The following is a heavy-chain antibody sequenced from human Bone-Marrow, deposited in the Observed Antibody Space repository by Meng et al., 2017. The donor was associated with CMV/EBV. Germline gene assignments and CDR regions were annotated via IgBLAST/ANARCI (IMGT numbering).Heavy chain of an antibody. CDR2: INSSSSYI. Sequence: GESLKISCAASGFTVSSNYMSWVRQAPGKGLEWVSSINSSSSYIYYADSVKGRFNISRDNAKNPLYLQMNSLRAEDTAVYYCARDPGGYFDYWGQGTLVTVSS. CDR1: GFTVSSNY. V-gene: IGHV3-21*01. J-gene: IGHJ4*02. CDR3: ARDPGGYFDY.